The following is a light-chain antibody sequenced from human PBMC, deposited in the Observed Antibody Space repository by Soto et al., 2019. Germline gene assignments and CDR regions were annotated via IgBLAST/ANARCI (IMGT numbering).Light chain of an antibody. CDR2: AAS. V-gene: IGKV1-12*01. CDR3: QQANSFPRT. CDR1: QGISNW. Sequence: DIQMTQSPSSVSASVGDRVTITCRASQGISNWLAWYQQKPGKAPKLLIYAASTLQSGVPSRFTGSGSGTDFTLTNSSLQPEDFATYFCQQANSFPRTFGQGTKLEIK. J-gene: IGKJ2*01.